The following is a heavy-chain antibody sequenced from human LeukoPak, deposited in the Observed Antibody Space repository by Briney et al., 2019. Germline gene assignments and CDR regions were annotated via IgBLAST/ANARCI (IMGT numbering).Heavy chain of an antibody. V-gene: IGHV3-7*01. D-gene: IGHD6-13*01. CDR3: ARVRSSSWHRAAFDI. CDR1: GFTFSSYW. Sequence: PGGSLRLSCAASGFTFSSYWMSWVRQAPGKGLEWVANIKQDGSEKYYVDSVKGRFTISRDNAKNSLYLQMNSLRAEDTAVYYCARVRSSSWHRAAFDIWGQGTMVTVSS. CDR2: IKQDGSEK. J-gene: IGHJ3*02.